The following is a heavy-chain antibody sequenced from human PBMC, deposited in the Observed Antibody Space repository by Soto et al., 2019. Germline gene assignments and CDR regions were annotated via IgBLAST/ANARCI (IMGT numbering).Heavy chain of an antibody. CDR3: ARVSRTAERY. CDR1: GFTLSSYN. J-gene: IGHJ4*02. D-gene: IGHD2-2*01. V-gene: IGHV3-48*01. Sequence: EVQLVESGGDLVQPGGSLRLSCAASGFTLSSYNMNWVRQAPGKGLEWVAYIDSNGSPIYYADSVKGRFTIYRDNAQNSLYLQMNSLRVEDTAVYYCARVSRTAERYWGPGTLVTVCS. CDR2: IDSNGSPI.